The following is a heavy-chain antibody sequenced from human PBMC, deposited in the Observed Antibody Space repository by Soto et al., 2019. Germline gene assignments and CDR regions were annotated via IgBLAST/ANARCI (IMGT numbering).Heavy chain of an antibody. V-gene: IGHV3-53*02. CDR2: IYSGGSI. CDR1: GFTVSNNF. CDR3: ARDGNGQRGSTH. J-gene: IGHJ4*02. Sequence: VQLVESGGGLIQAGGSLRLSCAVFGFTVSNNFMMWVRQAPVKGLEWVSLIYSGGSISYAYSVNGRFTISRDGSMTMLYLQMNSLTAEDTAVYYCARDGNGQRGSTHWGQGTLVTVSS. D-gene: IGHD3-16*01.